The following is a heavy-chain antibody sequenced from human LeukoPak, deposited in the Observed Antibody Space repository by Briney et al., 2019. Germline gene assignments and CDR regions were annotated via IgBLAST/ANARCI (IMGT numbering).Heavy chain of an antibody. D-gene: IGHD6-19*01. CDR1: GFTFGTYA. Sequence: GGSLRLSCAASGFTFGTYAMHWVRQAPGKGLEYVSAISSNGRITYYADPVKGRFTFSRDNSKNILYLQMGSLRTEDTAVYYCARVSGWYWFDNWGQGTLVTVSS. CDR3: ARVSGWYWFDN. V-gene: IGHV3-64*02. CDR2: ISSNGRIT. J-gene: IGHJ4*02.